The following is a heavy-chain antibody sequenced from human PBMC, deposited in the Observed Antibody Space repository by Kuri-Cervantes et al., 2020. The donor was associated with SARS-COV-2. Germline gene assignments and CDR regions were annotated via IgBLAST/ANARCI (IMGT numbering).Heavy chain of an antibody. D-gene: IGHD2-2*01. CDR1: GGSISSSSYY. V-gene: IGHV4-39*07. CDR2: IYYSGST. J-gene: IGHJ4*02. Sequence: SETLSLTCTVSGGSISSSSYYWGWIRQPPGKGLEWIGSIYYSGSTYYNPSLKSRVTISVDTSKNQFSLKLSSVTAADTAVYYCARGPGWAGGCSSTSCYHDYWGQGTLVTVSS. CDR3: ARGPGWAGGCSSTSCYHDY.